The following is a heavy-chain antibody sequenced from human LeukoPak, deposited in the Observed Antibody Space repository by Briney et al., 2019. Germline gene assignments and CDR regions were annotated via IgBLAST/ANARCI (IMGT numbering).Heavy chain of an antibody. CDR2: ISSSSSYI. CDR3: ARDKSAPELRYFDWLSYYYGMDV. CDR1: GFTFSSYS. Sequence: GGSLRLSCAASGFTFSSYSMNWVRQAPGKGLEWVSSISSSSSYIYYADSVKGRYTISRDNAKNSLYLQMNSLRAEDTAVYYCARDKSAPELRYFDWLSYYYGMDVWGQGTTVTVSS. D-gene: IGHD3-9*01. V-gene: IGHV3-21*01. J-gene: IGHJ6*02.